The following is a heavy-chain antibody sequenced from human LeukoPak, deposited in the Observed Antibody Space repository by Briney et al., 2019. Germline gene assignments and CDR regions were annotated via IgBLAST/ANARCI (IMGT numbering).Heavy chain of an antibody. CDR3: ARYSSQSGD. CDR1: GSSIRSDYY. CDR2: IHHTGST. J-gene: IGHJ4*02. Sequence: SETLSLTCTVSGSSIRSDYYWGWIRQPPGKGLERIASIHHTGSTYYNPSLKSRVTISVDTSKNQFSLKVSSVTAADTAVYYCARYSSQSGDWGQGTLVTVSS. D-gene: IGHD6-13*01. V-gene: IGHV4-38-2*02.